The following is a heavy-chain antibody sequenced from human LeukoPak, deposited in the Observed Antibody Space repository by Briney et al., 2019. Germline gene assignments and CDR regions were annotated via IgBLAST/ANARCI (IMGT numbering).Heavy chain of an antibody. D-gene: IGHD3-22*01. CDR1: GFTFDDYA. CDR3: AKDSSGYYYPEGGYFDY. J-gene: IGHJ4*02. CDR2: ISWNSGSI. Sequence: GRSLRLSCAASGFTFDDYAMHWVRQAPGKGLEWVSGISWNSGSIGYADSVKGRFTISRDNAKNSLYLQMNSLRAEDTALYYCAKDSSGYYYPEGGYFDYWGQGTLVTVSS. V-gene: IGHV3-9*01.